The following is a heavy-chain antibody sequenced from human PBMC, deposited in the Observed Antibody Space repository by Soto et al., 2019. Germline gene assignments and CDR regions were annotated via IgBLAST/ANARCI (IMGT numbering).Heavy chain of an antibody. CDR2: IWYDGSNK. CDR3: AKKRVTPSPDTGKYFES. D-gene: IGHD5-18*01. CDR1: GFTFSSCG. V-gene: IGHV3-30*18. J-gene: IGHJ4*02. Sequence: QVQLVESGGGVVQPGRSLRLSCAASGFTFSSCGMHWDRQAPGKGLEWVALIWYDGSNKYYADSVKGRFTISRDNSKNTLYLQMDSLRAEDTAVHYCAKKRVTPSPDTGKYFESWGQGTLVTVTS.